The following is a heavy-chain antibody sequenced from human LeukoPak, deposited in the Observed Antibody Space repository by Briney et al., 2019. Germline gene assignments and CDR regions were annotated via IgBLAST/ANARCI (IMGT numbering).Heavy chain of an antibody. Sequence: SETLSLTCTVSGYSISSGYYWGWIRQPPGKGLEWIGNIYYSGSTYYNPSLKSRVTISVDTSKNQFSLKVTSVTAADTAVYYCARLKRDYYDSSGLVYFDYWGQGTLVTVSS. V-gene: IGHV4-38-2*02. CDR1: GYSISSGYY. CDR2: IYYSGST. D-gene: IGHD3-22*01. CDR3: ARLKRDYYDSSGLVYFDY. J-gene: IGHJ4*02.